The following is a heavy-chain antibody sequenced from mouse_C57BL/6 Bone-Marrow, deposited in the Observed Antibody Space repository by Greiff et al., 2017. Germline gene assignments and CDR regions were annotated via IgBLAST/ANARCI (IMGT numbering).Heavy chain of an antibody. CDR3: TWIYYGNYFFDY. CDR2: IYPGSGST. CDR1: GYTFTSYW. V-gene: IGHV1-55*01. J-gene: IGHJ2*01. Sequence: QVQLKQPGAELVKPGASVKMSCKASGYTFTSYWITWVKPRPGQGLEWIGAIYPGSGSTNYNEKVKSKATLTVETSSSTAFMQLSSLTSEYSAVYYCTWIYYGNYFFDYCGQGTTLTVSS. D-gene: IGHD2-1*01.